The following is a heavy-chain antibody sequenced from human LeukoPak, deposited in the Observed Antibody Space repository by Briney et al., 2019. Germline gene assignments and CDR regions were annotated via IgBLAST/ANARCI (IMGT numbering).Heavy chain of an antibody. Sequence: GGSLRLSCAASGFTFSSYSMNWVRQAPGKGLEWVSSISSSGSYIYYADSVKGRFISSRDNTKNSLYLQMNSLRAEDTAIYYCARDLRIVSGSYLDYWGQGTLVTVSS. CDR2: ISSSGSYI. J-gene: IGHJ4*02. CDR1: GFTFSSYS. D-gene: IGHD1-26*01. CDR3: ARDLRIVSGSYLDY. V-gene: IGHV3-21*01.